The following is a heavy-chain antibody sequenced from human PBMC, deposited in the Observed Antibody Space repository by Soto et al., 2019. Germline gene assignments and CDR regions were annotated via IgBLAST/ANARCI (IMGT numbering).Heavy chain of an antibody. J-gene: IGHJ6*02. D-gene: IGHD2-8*01. Sequence: ASVKVSCKASGGTFSSYAISWVRQAPGQGLEWMGRISTYNGNTNYPQSLQGRLTMTTDTSTTTAYMELRNLRSDDTAVYYCARDPYHVLMLNAPNLYGMDVWGQGTTVTVSS. CDR3: ARDPYHVLMLNAPNLYGMDV. CDR1: GGTFSSYA. V-gene: IGHV1-18*01. CDR2: ISTYNGNT.